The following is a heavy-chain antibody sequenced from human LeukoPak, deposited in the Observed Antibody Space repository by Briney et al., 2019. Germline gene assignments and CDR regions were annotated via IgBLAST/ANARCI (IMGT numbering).Heavy chain of an antibody. Sequence: GGSLRLSCAASGFTFSNYAMSWVRQAPGKGLEWVSSISGSGGSTYYVDSVKGRFTISRDNSKNTLHLQMNILRAEDTAAYYCAKLGGNVAFWGQGTLVTVSS. J-gene: IGHJ4*02. V-gene: IGHV3-23*01. D-gene: IGHD4-23*01. CDR2: ISGSGGST. CDR3: AKLGGNVAF. CDR1: GFTFSNYA.